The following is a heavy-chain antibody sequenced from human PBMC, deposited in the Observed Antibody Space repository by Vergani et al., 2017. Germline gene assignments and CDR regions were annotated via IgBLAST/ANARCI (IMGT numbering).Heavy chain of an antibody. CDR2: INHSGST. V-gene: IGHV4-34*01. CDR3: ARPTRPSWRLTAFDI. Sequence: VQLQQWGAGLLKPSETLSLTCAVYGGSFSGYYWSWIRQPPGKGLGWVGEINHSGSTNYNPSVKSRVTISVDTSKNQFYLELSAVNAADTAVYYCARPTRPSWRLTAFDIWGQGTMVTVSS. D-gene: IGHD2-21*02. CDR1: GGSFSGYY. J-gene: IGHJ3*02.